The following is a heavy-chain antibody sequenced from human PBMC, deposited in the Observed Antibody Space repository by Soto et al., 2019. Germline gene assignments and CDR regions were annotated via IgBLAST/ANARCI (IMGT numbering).Heavy chain of an antibody. CDR2: ISGSGGST. D-gene: IGHD2-15*01. CDR3: AKDQGVYCSGGSCYSDGAVEFDY. V-gene: IGHV3-23*01. CDR1: GFTFSSYA. J-gene: IGHJ4*02. Sequence: GGSLRLSCAASGFTFSSYAMSWVRQAPGKGLEWVSAISGSGGSTYYADSVKGRFTISSDNSKNTLYLQMNSLRAEDTAVYFCAKDQGVYCSGGSCYSDGAVEFDYWGQGTLVTVSS.